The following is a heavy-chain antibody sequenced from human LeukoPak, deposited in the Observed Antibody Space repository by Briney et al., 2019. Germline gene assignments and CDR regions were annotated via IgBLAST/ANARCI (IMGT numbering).Heavy chain of an antibody. CDR2: ISSSSSYI. J-gene: IGHJ4*02. D-gene: IGHD3-22*01. V-gene: IGHV3-21*01. CDR1: GYTFSSYG. Sequence: GGSLRLSCAASGYTFSSYGMHWVRQAPGKGLEWVSSISSSSSYIYYADSVKGRFTISRDNAKNSLYLQMNSLRAEDTAVYYCAREGLVYYDSSGYFDYWGQGTLVTVSS. CDR3: AREGLVYYDSSGYFDY.